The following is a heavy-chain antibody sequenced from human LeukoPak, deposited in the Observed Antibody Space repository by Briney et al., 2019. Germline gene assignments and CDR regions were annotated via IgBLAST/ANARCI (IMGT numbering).Heavy chain of an antibody. CDR1: GYTFTSYG. CDR2: ISAYNGNT. D-gene: IGHD2-15*01. J-gene: IGHJ6*03. CDR3: ASLGGYCSGGSCYRPISYYYMDV. V-gene: IGHV1-18*01. Sequence: GASVKVSCKASGYTFTSYGITWVRQAPGQGLEWMGWISAYNGNTNYAQKLQGRVTMTRDTSISTAYMELSRLRSDDTAVYYCASLGGYCSGGSCYRPISYYYMDVWGKGTTVTVSS.